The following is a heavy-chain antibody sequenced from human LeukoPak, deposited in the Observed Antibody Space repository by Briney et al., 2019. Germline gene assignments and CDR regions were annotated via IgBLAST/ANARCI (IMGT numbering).Heavy chain of an antibody. CDR3: ARNRLAYCGGDCSDAFDI. J-gene: IGHJ3*02. V-gene: IGHV1-69*02. CDR2: IIPILGIA. CDR1: GGTFSSYT. Sequence: ASVKVSCKASGGTFSSYTISWGRQAPGQGLEWMGRIIPILGIANYAQKFQGRVTITAEKSTSTAYMELSSLRSEDTAVYYCARNRLAYCGGDCSDAFDIWGQGTMVTVSS. D-gene: IGHD2-21*01.